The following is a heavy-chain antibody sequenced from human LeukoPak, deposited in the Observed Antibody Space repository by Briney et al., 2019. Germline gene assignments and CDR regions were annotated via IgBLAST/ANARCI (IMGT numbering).Heavy chain of an antibody. CDR1: GFTFSSYE. J-gene: IGHJ4*02. CDR2: ISSSGSTI. V-gene: IGHV3-48*03. CDR3: ARVEGGGYYSNFDY. D-gene: IGHD3-22*01. Sequence: TGGSLRLSCAASGFTFSSYEMNWVRQAPGKGLEWVSYISSSGSTIYYADSVKGRFTISRDNAKNSLYLQMNSLRAEDTAVYYCARVEGGGYYSNFDYWGQGTLVTVSS.